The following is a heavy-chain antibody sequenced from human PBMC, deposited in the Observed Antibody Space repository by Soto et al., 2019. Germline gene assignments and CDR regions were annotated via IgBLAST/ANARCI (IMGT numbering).Heavy chain of an antibody. D-gene: IGHD3-3*01. CDR2: ISGSGKTV. CDR3: ARNFLDFWGGVGFDP. Sequence: GGSLRLSCVVSGFTFSDYHMAWIRQAPGKGLEWVSYISGSGKTVYYADSVEGRFTISRDNTKNSLFLQMNSLRAGDTAIYYCARNFLDFWGGVGFDPWGQGTLVTVSS. CDR1: GFTFSDYH. J-gene: IGHJ5*02. V-gene: IGHV3-11*01.